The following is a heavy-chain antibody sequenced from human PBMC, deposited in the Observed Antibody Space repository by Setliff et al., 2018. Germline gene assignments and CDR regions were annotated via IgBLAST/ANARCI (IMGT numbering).Heavy chain of an antibody. CDR3: ARATAPIVVKDAFDI. V-gene: IGHV3-23*01. CDR1: GFTFSNFA. D-gene: IGHD3-22*01. J-gene: IGHJ3*02. CDR2: ISGSGDST. Sequence: PGGSLRLSCAASGFTFSNFAMGWVRQAPGRGLEWVSSISGSGDSTYYADSVKGRFTISRDSSKNTLYLQMNGLRAEDTAVYYCARATAPIVVKDAFDIWGQGTMVTVSS.